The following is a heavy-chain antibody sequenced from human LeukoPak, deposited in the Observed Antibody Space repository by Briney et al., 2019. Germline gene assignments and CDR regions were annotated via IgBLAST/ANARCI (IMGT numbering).Heavy chain of an antibody. V-gene: IGHV4-39*07. CDR1: GGSFNRSGDC. Sequence: PSETLSLTCSISGGSFNRSGDCWGWIRQPPGKRLEWIGSIHYNGSIYYNPSLESRVTISGNASENQFSLNLTSVTAAETAVYYCTRGNSSEGGADYWGQGTLVTVSS. CDR2: IHYNGSI. J-gene: IGHJ4*02. CDR3: TRGNSSEGGADY. D-gene: IGHD1-7*01.